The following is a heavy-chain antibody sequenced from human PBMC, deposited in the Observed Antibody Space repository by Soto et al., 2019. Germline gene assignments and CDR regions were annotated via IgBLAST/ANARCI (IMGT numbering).Heavy chain of an antibody. V-gene: IGHV1-18*01. J-gene: IGHJ6*02. CDR2: ITTYNGNT. CDR1: RYIFTNYG. Sequence: ASVKVSCKAVRYIFTNYGVSWVRQAPGQGLEWMGWITTYNGNTEYAQKFQGRVTMTTDASTSTAYMELGSLRSDDTAIYYCGRALTGYGMDVWGQGTTVTVSS. CDR3: GRALTGYGMDV.